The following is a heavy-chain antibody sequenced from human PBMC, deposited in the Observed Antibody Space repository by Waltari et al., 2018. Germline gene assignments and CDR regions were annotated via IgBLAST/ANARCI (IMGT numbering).Heavy chain of an antibody. Sequence: EVQLLESGGGLVQPGGSLRLSCAASGFTFSSYAMSWVRQAPGKGLGWVAAIRGRGGSTYYADAVKGRFTISRDNAKNSLYLQMNSLRAEDTAVYYCARGGPQRYYYYGMDVWGQGTTVTVSS. CDR3: ARGGPQRYYYYGMDV. D-gene: IGHD3-16*01. V-gene: IGHV3-23*01. J-gene: IGHJ6*02. CDR2: IRGRGGST. CDR1: GFTFSSYA.